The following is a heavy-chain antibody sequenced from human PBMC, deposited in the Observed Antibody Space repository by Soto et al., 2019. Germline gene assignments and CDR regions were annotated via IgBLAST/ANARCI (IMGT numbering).Heavy chain of an antibody. Sequence: GASVKVSCKASGYTFTGYYMHWVRQAPGQGLEWMGWINPNSGDTNYAQKFQGRVTMTRDTSISTAYMELSRLRSDDTAIYYCARMETFGSLNWFDPWGQGTLVTVSS. CDR1: GYTFTGYY. CDR3: ARMETFGSLNWFDP. D-gene: IGHD3-16*01. J-gene: IGHJ5*02. CDR2: INPNSGDT. V-gene: IGHV1-2*02.